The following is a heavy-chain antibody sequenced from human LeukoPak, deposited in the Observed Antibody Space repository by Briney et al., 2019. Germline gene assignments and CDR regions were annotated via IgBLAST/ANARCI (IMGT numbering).Heavy chain of an antibody. CDR2: IYHSGST. CDR3: AKGGSYRSQPYFDY. CDR1: GGSISSSNW. Sequence: SGTLSLTCAVSGGSISSSNWWSWVRQPPGKGLEWIGEIYHSGSTNYNPSLKSRVTISVDKSKNQFSLKLSSVTAADTAVYYCAKGGSYRSQPYFDYWGQGTPVTVSS. V-gene: IGHV4-4*02. J-gene: IGHJ4*02. D-gene: IGHD3-16*02.